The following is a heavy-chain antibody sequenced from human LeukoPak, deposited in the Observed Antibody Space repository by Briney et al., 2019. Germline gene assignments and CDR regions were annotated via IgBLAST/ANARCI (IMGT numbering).Heavy chain of an antibody. Sequence: GGSLRLSCAASGFTFSSYSMNWVRQAPGKGLEWVSSISSSGTYIYYADSVKGRFTISRDNAKNSLYLQMNSLRAEDTAVYYCASPRDGYNPFDYWGQGTLVTVSS. CDR2: ISSSGTYI. CDR1: GFTFSSYS. J-gene: IGHJ4*02. CDR3: ASPRDGYNPFDY. V-gene: IGHV3-21*01. D-gene: IGHD5-24*01.